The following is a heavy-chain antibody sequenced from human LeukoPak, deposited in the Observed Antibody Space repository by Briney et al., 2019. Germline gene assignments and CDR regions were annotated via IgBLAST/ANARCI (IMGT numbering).Heavy chain of an antibody. CDR3: AREGYGGNSVRY. CDR1: GYTFTGYY. Sequence: ASVKVSCKASGYTFTGYYMHWVRQAPGQGPEWMGWINPNSGGTNYAQKFQGRVTMTRDTSISTAYMELSRLRSDDTAVYYCAREGYGGNSVRYWGQGTLVTVSS. CDR2: INPNSGGT. V-gene: IGHV1-2*02. D-gene: IGHD4-23*01. J-gene: IGHJ4*02.